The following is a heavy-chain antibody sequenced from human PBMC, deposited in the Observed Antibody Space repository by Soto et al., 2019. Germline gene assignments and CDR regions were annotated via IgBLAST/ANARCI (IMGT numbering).Heavy chain of an antibody. V-gene: IGHV4-59*01. J-gene: IGHJ5*02. CDR2: IYYSGST. D-gene: IGHD2-2*01. CDR3: ARARDIVVVPALWGFDP. CDR1: GGSISSYY. Sequence: SETLYLTCTVSGGSISSYYWSWIRQPPGKGLEWIGYIYYSGSTNSNPSLKSRVTLSVDTSKNQFSLKLSSVTAADTAVYYGARARDIVVVPALWGFDPWGQGTLVTVSS.